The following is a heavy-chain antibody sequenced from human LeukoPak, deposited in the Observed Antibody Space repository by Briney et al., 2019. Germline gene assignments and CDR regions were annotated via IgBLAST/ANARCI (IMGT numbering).Heavy chain of an antibody. CDR1: GFTFSTYW. CDR2: INQHGDNK. V-gene: IGHV3-7*05. J-gene: IGHJ5*02. Sequence: PGGSLRLSCAASGFTFSTYWVTWVRQAPGKGLEWVGNINQHGDNKNYVDSVKGRFTISRDNARNSLYLQMNSLRAEDTAVYYCARDRSGGGFAPWGQGTLVTVSS. CDR3: ARDRSGGGFAP. D-gene: IGHD3-22*01.